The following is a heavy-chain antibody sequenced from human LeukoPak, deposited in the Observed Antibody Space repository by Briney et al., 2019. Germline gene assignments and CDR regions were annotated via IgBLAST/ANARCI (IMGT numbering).Heavy chain of an antibody. CDR1: SGSISSSTYY. CDR2: VYHSGST. D-gene: IGHD3-22*01. V-gene: IGHV4-39*07. CDR3: ARVGIVLVTGSNWVDP. J-gene: IGHJ5*02. Sequence: SETLSLTCTVSSGSISSSTYYWGWIRQPPEKRLEWIGTVYHSGSTYYNTSLKSRVTISVDTSKNQFSLKFNSVTAADTAVYYCARVGIVLVTGSNWVDPWGQGTLVTVSS.